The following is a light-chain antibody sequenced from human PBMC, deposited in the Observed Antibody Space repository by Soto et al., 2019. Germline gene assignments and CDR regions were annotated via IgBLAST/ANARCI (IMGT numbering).Light chain of an antibody. CDR1: SRDVGGYNY. J-gene: IGLJ1*01. CDR3: SSYAGSSNV. Sequence: QSALTQPPSASGSPRQSVAISCTGTSRDVGGYNYVSWYQQHPGKAPKLMIYEVNKRPSAVPDRFSGSKSGNTASLTVSGLQAEDEADYYCSSYAGSSNVFGTGTKVTVL. CDR2: EVN. V-gene: IGLV2-8*01.